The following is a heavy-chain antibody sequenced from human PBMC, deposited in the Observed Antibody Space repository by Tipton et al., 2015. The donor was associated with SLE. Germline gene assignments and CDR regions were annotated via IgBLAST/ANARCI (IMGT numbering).Heavy chain of an antibody. V-gene: IGHV4-59*08. CDR1: GGSMNSYY. Sequence: TLSLTCTVSGGSMNSYYWSWIRQSPGKALEWIGDIYYSGSTNFNPALKSRVTMSFYTSKNQFSLNLSYVTAADTAVYYCARHDTNYGRNWFDPWGQGTLVTVSS. D-gene: IGHD2-8*01. CDR2: IYYSGST. J-gene: IGHJ5*02. CDR3: ARHDTNYGRNWFDP.